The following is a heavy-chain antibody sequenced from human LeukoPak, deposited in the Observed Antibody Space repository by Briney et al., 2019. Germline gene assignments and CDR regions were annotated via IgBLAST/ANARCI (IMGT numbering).Heavy chain of an antibody. CDR3: ARVRSGYHSDY. V-gene: IGHV3-66*01. D-gene: IGHD3-22*01. J-gene: IGHJ4*02. CDR2: LYNGGST. Sequence: GGSLRLSCAASGFTVSSNYMSWVRQALGKGLEWLSVLYNGGSTYYADSVKGRFTISRDDSKNTVYLQMNSLRAEDTAVYYCARVRSGYHSDYWGQGTLVTVSS. CDR1: GFTVSSNY.